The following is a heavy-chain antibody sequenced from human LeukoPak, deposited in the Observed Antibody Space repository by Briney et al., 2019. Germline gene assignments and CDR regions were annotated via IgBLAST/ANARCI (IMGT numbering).Heavy chain of an antibody. J-gene: IGHJ1*01. CDR3: ARVRSIAAAGTEFSCQR. V-gene: IGHV1-2*02. Sequence: ASVKASRKASGYTFTCYCMHWVRQAPGQGHEWMGWINPNSGGTNYAQKFQGRVSMTRDTSISTAYMELSRLRSDDTAVYYCARVRSIAAAGTEFSCQRWGQGTLVTVSS. CDR1: GYTFTCYC. CDR2: INPNSGGT. D-gene: IGHD6-13*01.